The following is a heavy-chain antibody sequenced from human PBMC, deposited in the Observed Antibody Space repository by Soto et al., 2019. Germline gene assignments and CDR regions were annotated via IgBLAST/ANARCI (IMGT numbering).Heavy chain of an antibody. J-gene: IGHJ4*02. Sequence: QVQLVESGGGVVQPGRSLRLSCEASGFTFSNYGMHWVRQAPGKGLEWVAVIWNDGSSRYYADSVKGRFTVSRDNSKNTLFLQMNNVRDEDTAVYFCARPDLVAAIGAALACWGQGTLVTVSS. CDR1: GFTFSNYG. D-gene: IGHD5-12*01. CDR3: ARPDLVAAIGAALAC. V-gene: IGHV3-33*01. CDR2: IWNDGSSR.